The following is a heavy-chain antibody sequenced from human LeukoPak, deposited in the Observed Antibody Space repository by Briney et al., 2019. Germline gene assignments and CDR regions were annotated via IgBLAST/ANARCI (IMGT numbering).Heavy chain of an antibody. Sequence: GGSLRLSCAASGFTFSSYAMSWVRQAPGKGLEWVSSISSSSSYIYYADSVKGRFTISRDNAKNSLYLQMNSLRAEDTAVYYCARDERGYYDSSGYYFDYWGQGTLVNVSS. V-gene: IGHV3-21*01. CDR2: ISSSSSYI. J-gene: IGHJ4*02. D-gene: IGHD3-22*01. CDR1: GFTFSSYA. CDR3: ARDERGYYDSSGYYFDY.